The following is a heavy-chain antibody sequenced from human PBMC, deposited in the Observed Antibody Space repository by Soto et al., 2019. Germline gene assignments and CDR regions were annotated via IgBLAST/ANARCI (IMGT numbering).Heavy chain of an antibody. CDR3: ARDDYGENDAFDI. CDR2: ISSNGGIT. D-gene: IGHD4-17*01. J-gene: IGHJ3*02. CDR1: GFTFSRYT. V-gene: IGHV3-64*07. Sequence: EVQLGESGGGLVQRGGSLRLSCAASGFTFSRYTMHWVRQVPGKGMEYVSGISSNGGITDYAGSVQGRFSISRDNSKNTLYLQMVSLRVDNMAVYYCARDDYGENDAFDIWGQGTMVTVSS.